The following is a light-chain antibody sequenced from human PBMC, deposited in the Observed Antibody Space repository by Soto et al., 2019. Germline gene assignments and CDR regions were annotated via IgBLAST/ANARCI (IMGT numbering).Light chain of an antibody. Sequence: PGEGATLSSRASRPVDGNYLAWYHQKPGQPPRLLIHSASTRAPGIPDRFSASGAGTDFTLTISRLEPEDSAVYYCQQYNASPRTFGPGTKVDIK. CDR1: RPVDGNY. J-gene: IGKJ3*01. CDR3: QQYNASPRT. V-gene: IGKV3-20*01. CDR2: SAS.